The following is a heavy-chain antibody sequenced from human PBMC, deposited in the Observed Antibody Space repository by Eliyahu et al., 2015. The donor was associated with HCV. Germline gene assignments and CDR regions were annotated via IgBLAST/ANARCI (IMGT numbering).Heavy chain of an antibody. Sequence: QVQLQESGPGLVKPSETLSLTCTVSGGSISSYYWSWIRRPPGKGLEWVGYIYYSGGTNYNPSLKSRVTISVDTSKNQFSLKLSSVTAADTAVYYCARRPGGWYFDLWGRGTLVTVSS. D-gene: IGHD3-16*01. CDR3: ARRPGGWYFDL. CDR1: GGSISSYY. CDR2: IYYSGGT. V-gene: IGHV4-59*08. J-gene: IGHJ2*01.